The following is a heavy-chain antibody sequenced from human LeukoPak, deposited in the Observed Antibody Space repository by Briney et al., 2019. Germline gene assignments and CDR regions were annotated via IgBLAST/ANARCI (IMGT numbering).Heavy chain of an antibody. CDR2: IYPGDSDT. V-gene: IGHV5-51*01. Sequence: LGESLKISCKGSGYSYSIYWIVWVRQMPGKGLEWMGIIYPGDSDTRYSPSFQGQVTISVDKTIRTAYLQWSSLKALDTAMYYCARLGTMLRGVIDYWGQGTLVTVSS. D-gene: IGHD3-10*01. J-gene: IGHJ4*02. CDR3: ARLGTMLRGVIDY. CDR1: GYSYSIYW.